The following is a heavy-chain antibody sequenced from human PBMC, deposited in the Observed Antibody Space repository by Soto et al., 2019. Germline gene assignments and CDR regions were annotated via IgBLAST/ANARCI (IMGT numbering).Heavy chain of an antibody. D-gene: IGHD6-6*01. V-gene: IGHV3-23*01. CDR3: ARAPGRSSSSDT. CDR2: ISGSGSTI. CDR1: GFTFSSYA. J-gene: IGHJ5*02. Sequence: EVQLLESGGGLVQPGGSLRLSCAASGFTFSSYAMSWVRQAPGKGLEWVSAISGSGSTIYYADSVKGRFTISRDNAKNSLYLQMNSLRAEDTAVYYCARAPGRSSSSDTWGQGTLVTVSS.